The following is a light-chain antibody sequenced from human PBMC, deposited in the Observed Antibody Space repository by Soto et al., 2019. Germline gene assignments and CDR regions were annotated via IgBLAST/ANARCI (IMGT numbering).Light chain of an antibody. CDR1: SSDVGGYNY. V-gene: IGLV2-11*01. J-gene: IGLJ1*01. CDR2: DVT. Sequence: QSALTQPRSVSGSPGQSVTISCTGTSSDVGGYNYVSWYEQHPVKAPKLMIYDVTKRPSGVPDRFSGSKSGNTASLTISGLQAEDEADYYCRSYAGSYTWVFGPGTKLTVL. CDR3: RSYAGSYTWV.